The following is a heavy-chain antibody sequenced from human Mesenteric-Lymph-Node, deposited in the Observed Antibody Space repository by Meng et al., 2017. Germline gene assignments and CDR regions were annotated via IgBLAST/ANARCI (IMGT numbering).Heavy chain of an antibody. CDR1: GYTFTSDG. V-gene: IGHV1-18*01. D-gene: IGHD3-16*01. CDR3: ARDHYELFDLVPTDY. J-gene: IGHJ4*02. CDR2: ISAYNGNT. Sequence: ASVKVSCKASGYTFTSDGISWVRQAPGQGLEWMGWISAYNGNTNYAQKLQGRVTMTTDTSTSTAYMELRSLRSDDTAVYYCARDHYELFDLVPTDYWGQGTLVTVSS.